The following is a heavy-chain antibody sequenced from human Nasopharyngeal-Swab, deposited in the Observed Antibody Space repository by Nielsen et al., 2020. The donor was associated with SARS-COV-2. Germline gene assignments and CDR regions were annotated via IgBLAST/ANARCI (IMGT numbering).Heavy chain of an antibody. V-gene: IGHV2-70*01. CDR3: ARLRGYSYGIDY. J-gene: IGHJ4*02. D-gene: IGHD5-18*01. CDR2: IDWDDDK. Sequence: WIRQPPGKALEWLALIDWDDDKYYSTSLETRLTISKDTSKNRVVLTMTNMDPVDTATYYCARLRGYSYGIDYWGQGTLVTVSS.